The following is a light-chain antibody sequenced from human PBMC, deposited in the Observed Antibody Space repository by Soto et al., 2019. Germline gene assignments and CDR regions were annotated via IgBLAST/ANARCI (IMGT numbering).Light chain of an antibody. CDR1: QTISTW. CDR2: DAS. CDR3: QQYTNTNNPWM. Sequence: DIQVTQSPPTLSASVVDRVTITCRASQTISTWMAWYQQKPGKAPKLLVYDASTLQSGVASRFSGSGSGKEFTLIISGLQPDDSATYYCQQYTNTNNPWMFGQGTKVDIK. J-gene: IGKJ1*01. V-gene: IGKV1-5*01.